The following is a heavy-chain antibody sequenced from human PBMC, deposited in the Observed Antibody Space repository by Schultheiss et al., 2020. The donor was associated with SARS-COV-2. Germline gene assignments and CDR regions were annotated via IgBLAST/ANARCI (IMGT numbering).Heavy chain of an antibody. J-gene: IGHJ4*02. CDR2: ISSSSSYI. V-gene: IGHV3-21*04. CDR1: GGSISSSN. CDR3: AKDY. Sequence: ETLSLTCAVSGGSISSSNWWSWVRQPPGKGLEWVSSISSSSSYIYYADSVKGRFTISRDNSKNTLYLQMNSLRAEDTAVYYCAKDYWGQGTLVTVSS.